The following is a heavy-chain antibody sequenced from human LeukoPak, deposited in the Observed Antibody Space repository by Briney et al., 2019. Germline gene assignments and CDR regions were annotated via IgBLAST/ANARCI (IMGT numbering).Heavy chain of an antibody. D-gene: IGHD3-10*01. J-gene: IGHJ6*04. V-gene: IGHV4-4*09. CDR1: GGSISSYY. CDR2: IYTSGST. CDR3: ARQGKWFGELAEMDV. Sequence: SETLSLTCTVSGGSISSYYRSWIRQPPGKGLEWIGYIYTSGSTNYNPSLKSRVTISVDTSKNQFSLKLSSVTAADTAVYYCARQGKWFGELAEMDVWGKGTTVTVSS.